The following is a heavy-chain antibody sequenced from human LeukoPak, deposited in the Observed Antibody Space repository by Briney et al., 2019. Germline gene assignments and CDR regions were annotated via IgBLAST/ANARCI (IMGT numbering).Heavy chain of an antibody. CDR2: INHSGST. D-gene: IGHD2-15*01. CDR1: GGSFSGYY. J-gene: IGHJ4*02. V-gene: IGHV4-34*01. CDR3: ARGRRGGSRFFDY. Sequence: SETLSLTCAVYGGSFSGYYWSWIRQPPGKGLEWSGEINHSGSTNYNPSLKSRVTISVDTSKNQFSLKLSSVTAADTAVYYCARGRRGGSRFFDYWGQGTLVTVSS.